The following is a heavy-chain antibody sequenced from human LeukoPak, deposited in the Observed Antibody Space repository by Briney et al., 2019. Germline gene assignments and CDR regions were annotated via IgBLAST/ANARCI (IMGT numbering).Heavy chain of an antibody. CDR2: IKPDGTEK. Sequence: GGSLRLFCAASGFTFSSYAMSWVRQAPGKGLEWVANIKPDGTEKYYVDSLKGRFTISRDNTKNSLYLQMSSLRVEDTAVYYCARGGNSSWDYWGQGALVTVSS. V-gene: IGHV3-7*01. CDR1: GFTFSSYA. D-gene: IGHD6-6*01. J-gene: IGHJ4*02. CDR3: ARGGNSSWDY.